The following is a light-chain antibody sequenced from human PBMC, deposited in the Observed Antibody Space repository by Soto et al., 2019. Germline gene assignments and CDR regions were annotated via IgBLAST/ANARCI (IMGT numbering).Light chain of an antibody. CDR1: SSDVGAYNY. CDR2: DVS. Sequence: QSVLTQPASVSGSPGQSITISCTGTSSDVGAYNYVSWYQQHPGKAPKLMIYDVSNRPSGVSNRFSGSKSGNTASLTISGLQSEDEADYYCCSYTRSITYVFGSGTKVTVL. V-gene: IGLV2-14*03. J-gene: IGLJ1*01. CDR3: CSYTRSITYV.